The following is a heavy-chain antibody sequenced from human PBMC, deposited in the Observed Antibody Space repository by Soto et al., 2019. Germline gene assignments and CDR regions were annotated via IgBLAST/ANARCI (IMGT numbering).Heavy chain of an antibody. CDR3: ASVRGGYYYAMDV. J-gene: IGHJ6*02. CDR2: IYHSGST. V-gene: IGHV4-4*02. Sequence: QVQLQESGPGLVKPSGTLSLTCAVSGGSISSSNWWSWVRQPPGKGLEWIGEIYHSGSTNYNPSLQSRVTLSVDKSKNPFSLKLSSVTAADTAVYYCASVRGGYYYAMDVWGQGTTVTVSS. D-gene: IGHD3-10*02. CDR1: GGSISSSNW.